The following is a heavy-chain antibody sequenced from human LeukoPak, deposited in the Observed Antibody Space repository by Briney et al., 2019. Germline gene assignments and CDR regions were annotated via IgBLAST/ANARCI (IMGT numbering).Heavy chain of an antibody. D-gene: IGHD5-24*01. V-gene: IGHV3-48*04. CDR2: ISSSSSTI. Sequence: GGSLRLSCAASRFTFSSYSMNWVRQAPGKGREWVSYISSSSSTIYYADSVKGRFTIYRDNANNSLYLQMNSLRAAGTAVYYCARDTEDGYSFDIWGQGTMVTVSS. J-gene: IGHJ3*02. CDR1: RFTFSSYS. CDR3: ARDTEDGYSFDI.